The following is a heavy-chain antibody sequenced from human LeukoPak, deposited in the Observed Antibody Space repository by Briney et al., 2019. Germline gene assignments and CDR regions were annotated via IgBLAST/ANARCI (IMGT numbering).Heavy chain of an antibody. J-gene: IGHJ4*02. V-gene: IGHV4-39*02. Sequence: SETLSLTCTVSGGSISSSSYSWGWIRQPPGKGLEWIGSIYYSGSTYYNPSLKSRVTISVDTSKNQFSLKLSSVTAADTAVYYCAREMAPNTRAFGYWGQGTLVTVSS. CDR1: GGSISSSSYS. D-gene: IGHD1-26*01. CDR3: AREMAPNTRAFGY. CDR2: IYYSGST.